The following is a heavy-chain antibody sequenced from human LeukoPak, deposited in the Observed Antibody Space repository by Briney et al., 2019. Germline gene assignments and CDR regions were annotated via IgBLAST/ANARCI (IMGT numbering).Heavy chain of an antibody. CDR1: GFTFSSYW. D-gene: IGHD3-10*01. CDR3: AKSSEYVIRPPDN. CDR2: IKQDGSEK. Sequence: PGGSLRLSCAASGFTFSSYWMSWVRQAPGKGLEWVANIKQDGSEKYYVDSVKGRFTISRDNAQSSLYLQMNSLRPEDTAFYYCAKSSEYVIRPPDNWGQGILVTVSS. J-gene: IGHJ4*02. V-gene: IGHV3-7*03.